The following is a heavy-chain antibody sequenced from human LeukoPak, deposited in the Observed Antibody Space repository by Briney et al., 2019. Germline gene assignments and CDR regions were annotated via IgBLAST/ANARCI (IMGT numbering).Heavy chain of an antibody. CDR2: VNWNSGVI. J-gene: IGHJ4*02. CDR3: ATLTVATSFDY. V-gene: IGHV3-9*01. Sequence: QPGGSLRLSCAGSGFTFNDYAMHWVRQVPGKGLEWVGGVNWNSGVIAYGASVKGRFTISRDNAKNSLYLQMNSLRAEDTAVYYCATLTVATSFDYWGQGTLVTVSS. CDR1: GFTFNDYA. D-gene: IGHD5-12*01.